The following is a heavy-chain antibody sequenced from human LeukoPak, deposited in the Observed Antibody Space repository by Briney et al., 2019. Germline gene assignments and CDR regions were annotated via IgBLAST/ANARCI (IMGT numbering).Heavy chain of an antibody. D-gene: IGHD6-19*01. Sequence: PSETLSLTCAVSGGSISSGGYSWSWIRQPPGKGLEWIGYIYYSGSTYYNPSLKSRVTISVDTSKNQFSLKLSSVTAADTAVYYCARVSSSGWYPDYWGQGTLVTVSS. CDR3: ARVSSSGWYPDY. J-gene: IGHJ4*02. CDR2: IYYSGST. V-gene: IGHV4-30-4*07. CDR1: GGSISSGGYS.